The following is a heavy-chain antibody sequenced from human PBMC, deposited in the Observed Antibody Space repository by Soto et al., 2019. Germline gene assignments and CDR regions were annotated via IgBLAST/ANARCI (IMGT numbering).Heavy chain of an antibody. Sequence: QITLKESGPTLVKPTQTLTLTCTFSGFSLSTSGVGVGWIRQPAGKALEWLALIYWDDDKRYSPSLKSRLTITKDTSKNQEVLTMTNMDPVDTATYYCAHRGWLQTSPVFDYWGQGTLVTVSS. CDR2: IYWDDDK. CDR1: GFSLSTSGVG. J-gene: IGHJ4*02. V-gene: IGHV2-5*02. CDR3: AHRGWLQTSPVFDY. D-gene: IGHD5-12*01.